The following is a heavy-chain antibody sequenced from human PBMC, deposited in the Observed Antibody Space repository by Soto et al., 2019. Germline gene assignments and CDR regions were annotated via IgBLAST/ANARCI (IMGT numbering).Heavy chain of an antibody. CDR2: ISAYNGNT. CDR3: ARHLVVVVAATTDYGMDV. J-gene: IGHJ6*02. V-gene: IGHV1-18*01. D-gene: IGHD2-15*01. Sequence: ASVKVSCKASGYTFTSYGISWVRQAPGQGLEWMGWISAYNGNTNYAQKLQGRVTMTTDTSTSTAYMGLRSLRSDDTAVYYCARHLVVVVAATTDYGMDVWGQGTTVTVSS. CDR1: GYTFTSYG.